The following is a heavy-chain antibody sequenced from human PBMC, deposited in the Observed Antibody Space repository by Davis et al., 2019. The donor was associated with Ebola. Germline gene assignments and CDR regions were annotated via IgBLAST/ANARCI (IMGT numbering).Heavy chain of an antibody. J-gene: IGHJ6*02. CDR3: ARLSTSNYYYYGMDV. V-gene: IGHV5-51*01. CDR2: IYPGDSDT. D-gene: IGHD4-11*01. Sequence: GESLKISCTGSGYSFTSYWIGWVRQMPGKGLEWMGIIYPGDSDTRYSPSFQGQVTISVDKSISTAYLQWSSLKASDTAMYYCARLSTSNYYYYGMDVWGQGTTVTVSS. CDR1: GYSFTSYW.